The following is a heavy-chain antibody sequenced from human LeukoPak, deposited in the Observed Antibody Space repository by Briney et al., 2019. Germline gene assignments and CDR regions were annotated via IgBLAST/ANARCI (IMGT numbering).Heavy chain of an antibody. V-gene: IGHV3-23*01. J-gene: IGHJ4*02. CDR3: AKQLGYCSDGSCYFPY. CDR1: GFTFSSYA. D-gene: IGHD2-15*01. Sequence: GSLRLSCAASGFTFSSYAMSWVRPAPGKGLEWVSAISNNGGYTYYADSVQGRFTISRDNSKSTLCLQMNSLRAEDTAVYYCAKQLGYCSDGSCYFPYWGQGTLVTVSS. CDR2: ISNNGGYT.